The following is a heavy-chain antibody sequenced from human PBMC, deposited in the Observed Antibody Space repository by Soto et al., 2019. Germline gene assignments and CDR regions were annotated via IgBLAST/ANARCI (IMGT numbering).Heavy chain of an antibody. J-gene: IGHJ4*02. CDR1: GFTFSGFD. V-gene: IGHV3-13*01. CDR3: AKSQEIGTHFFDS. D-gene: IGHD6-13*01. CDR2: IGTAGDT. Sequence: EVQLVESGGNWVQPGGSLRLSCEASGFTFSGFDMHWVRQPTGKGLEWVSSIGTAGDTYYAVSVKGRFTISRDNAKNSLSLLMNSLRAGDMAVYFCAKSQEIGTHFFDSWGQGTQVTVSS.